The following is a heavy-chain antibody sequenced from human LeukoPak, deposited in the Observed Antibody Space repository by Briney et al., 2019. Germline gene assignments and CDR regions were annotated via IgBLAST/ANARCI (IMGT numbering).Heavy chain of an antibody. CDR2: ISSSGSTI. D-gene: IGHD5-18*01. CDR1: GFTFSSYE. J-gene: IGHJ4*02. V-gene: IGHV3-48*03. Sequence: QSGGSLRLSCAASGFTFSSYEMNWVRQAPGKGLEWVSYISSSGSTIYYADSVKGRFTNSRDNAKNSLYLQMNSLRAEDTAVYYCTRGAYTYGLNWGQGTLVTVSS. CDR3: TRGAYTYGLN.